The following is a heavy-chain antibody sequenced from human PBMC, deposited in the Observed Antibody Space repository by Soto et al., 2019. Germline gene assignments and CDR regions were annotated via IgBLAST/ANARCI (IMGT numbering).Heavy chain of an antibody. CDR1: GYTFTSYY. CDR2: VNPTGGSTTYT. V-gene: IGHV1-46*01. D-gene: IGHD3-10*01. J-gene: IGHJ6*02. CDR3: AKVSGGPPMVMGDFYYAMDV. Sequence: ASVKVSCKASGYTFTSYYMHWVRQALGQGLEWMGIVNPTGGSTTYTSYAQKFQGRVTMTRDTSTSTVYMELSSLRSEDTAVYYCAKVSGGPPMVMGDFYYAMDVWGQGTTVTVSS.